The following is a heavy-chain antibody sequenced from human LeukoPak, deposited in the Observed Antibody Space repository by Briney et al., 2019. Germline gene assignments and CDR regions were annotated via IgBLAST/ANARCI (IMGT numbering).Heavy chain of an antibody. D-gene: IGHD3-10*01. Sequence: PGGSLRLSCAASGFTFSRYWMRWVRQAPGKGLEGVANIKNGGSEEYYVDSVKGRFTISRDNARNSLFLQMNSLTVEDTAVYYCARAIRGSAVDTGDRWGQGTLVTVSS. CDR1: GFTFSRYW. V-gene: IGHV3-7*01. CDR3: ARAIRGSAVDTGDR. CDR2: IKNGGSEE. J-gene: IGHJ4*02.